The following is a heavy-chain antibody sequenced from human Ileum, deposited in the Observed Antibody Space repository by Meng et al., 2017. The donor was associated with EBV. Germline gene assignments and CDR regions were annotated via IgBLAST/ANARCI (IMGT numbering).Heavy chain of an antibody. J-gene: IGHJ4*02. Sequence: HVQLPESGPGLVKPSDTLSLPCAVSGYSISSTNWWGWILQPPGKGLEWIGYIYYSGSTSYNPSLKSRVTMSVDTSKNQFSLNLNSVTAVDTAVYYCARNVPGTSAYYDWGQGTLVTVSS. D-gene: IGHD3-22*01. V-gene: IGHV4-28*01. CDR1: GYSISSTNW. CDR2: IYYSGST. CDR3: ARNVPGTSAYYD.